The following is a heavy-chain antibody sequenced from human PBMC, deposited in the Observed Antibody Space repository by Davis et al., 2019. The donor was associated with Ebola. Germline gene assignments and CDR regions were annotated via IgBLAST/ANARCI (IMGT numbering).Heavy chain of an antibody. V-gene: IGHV3-23*01. CDR1: GFIFNRHA. CDR2: SSSSGSSS. D-gene: IGHD3-16*01. J-gene: IGHJ6*02. CDR3: WGGGMDV. Sequence: GGSLRLSCAASGFIFNRHAMNWVRQAPGKGLEWVSHSSSSGSSSYYADSVKGRFTISRDNLKNTLYLQMSSLRAEDTAVYYCWGGGMDVWGQGTTVTVSS.